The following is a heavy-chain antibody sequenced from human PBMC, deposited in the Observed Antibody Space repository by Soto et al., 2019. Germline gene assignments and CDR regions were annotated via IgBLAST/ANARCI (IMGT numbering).Heavy chain of an antibody. D-gene: IGHD3-10*01. CDR2: IYYSGMT. CDR1: RVSSTIGDYY. J-gene: IGHJ5*02. Sequence: TXSLSCTVSRVSSTIGDYYWSWIREPPGKGLEWIGYIYYSGMTYYNPCLKSRFTISVDKSKNKFSLKLSSVTAADTAVYYCARDQVYGCCETSLETWGQGTLVTVSS. CDR3: ARDQVYGCCETSLET. V-gene: IGHV4-30-4*01.